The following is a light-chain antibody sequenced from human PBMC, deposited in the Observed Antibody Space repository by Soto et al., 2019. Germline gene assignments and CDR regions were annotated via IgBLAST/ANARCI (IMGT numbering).Light chain of an antibody. Sequence: SVLTQSPVTLSLSPGDRATLSCRASLSVCNTFFAWYQQKPGQAPRLLIYGVSSRATGIPDRFSGSGSGTDFTLTISRLEPEDFVVYYCQQHSNLPHTFGQGTKLEVK. J-gene: IGKJ2*01. CDR1: LSVCNTF. V-gene: IGKV3-20*01. CDR2: GVS. CDR3: QQHSNLPHT.